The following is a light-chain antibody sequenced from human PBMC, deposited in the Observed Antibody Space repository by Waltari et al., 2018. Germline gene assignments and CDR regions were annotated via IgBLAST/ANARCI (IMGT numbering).Light chain of an antibody. V-gene: IGKV1-33*01. J-gene: IGKJ4*01. CDR2: DAS. CDR1: QDIDNY. Sequence: DIQLTQSPSSLSSSLGDRVTITCQASQDIDNYLNWYQQKPGQAPKLLIYDASNLQIGVPSRFSGSASATNFAFTISRLQPEDIATYFCQQFHSVPPTFGGGTKVEI. CDR3: QQFHSVPPT.